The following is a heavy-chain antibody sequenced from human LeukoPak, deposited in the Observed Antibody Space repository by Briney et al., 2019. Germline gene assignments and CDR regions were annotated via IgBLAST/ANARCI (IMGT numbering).Heavy chain of an antibody. CDR1: GGSISSYY. CDR3: ARGRENYYDRPFDY. J-gene: IGHJ4*02. CDR2: IYYTGTT. Sequence: SSETLSLTCTVSGGSISSYYWSWIRQPPGKGLEWIGYIYYTGTTNYNPSLNSRVTISIDTSKNQFSLKLSSVTAADTAVYYCARGRENYYDRPFDYWGQGTLVTASS. V-gene: IGHV4-59*01. D-gene: IGHD3-22*01.